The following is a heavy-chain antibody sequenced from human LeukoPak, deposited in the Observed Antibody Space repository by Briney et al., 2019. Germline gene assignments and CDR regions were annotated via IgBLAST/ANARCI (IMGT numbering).Heavy chain of an antibody. V-gene: IGHV3-23*01. CDR3: AKTGGESYLTGYHLDY. CDR1: GFTFSTYA. J-gene: IGHJ4*02. Sequence: PGGSLRLSCAASGFTFSTYAMTWVRQAPGRGLEWVSLISGPGAATYYTDSVKGRFSISRDNAWDTLYLQMNSLRAEDTAIYYCAKTGGESYLTGYHLDYWGQGTLVTVSS. CDR2: ISGPGAAT. D-gene: IGHD3-9*01.